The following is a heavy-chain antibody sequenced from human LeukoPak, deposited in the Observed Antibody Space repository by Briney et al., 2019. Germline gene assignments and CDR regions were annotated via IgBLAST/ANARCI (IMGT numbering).Heavy chain of an antibody. CDR1: GLTFDASA. J-gene: IGHJ4*02. D-gene: IGHD2-2*01. V-gene: IGHV3-23*01. CDR3: AKNIRDQLLCGFDY. CDR2: ITGGGDST. Sequence: GGSLRLSCAASGLTFDASAMSWVRQAPGKGLEWVAVITGGGDSTYYADSVEGRFTISRDNSKKTLFLQMNSLRAVDTAVYYCAKNIRDQLLCGFDYWGQGVVVTVSS.